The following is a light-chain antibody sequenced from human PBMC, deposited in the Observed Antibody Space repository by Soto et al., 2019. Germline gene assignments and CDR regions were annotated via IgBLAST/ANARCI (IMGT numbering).Light chain of an antibody. CDR2: GAS. Sequence: DIQMTQSPSSHSASVGDSVTITCRASQDIDIFLAWFQQRPGKARRSLIYGASSLQDGVPAKFIGGGSGTDFTLTISSLQPEDFATYYCQQYFTYPLTFGQGTRLEIK. V-gene: IGKV1-16*02. CDR1: QDIDIF. CDR3: QQYFTYPLT. J-gene: IGKJ5*01.